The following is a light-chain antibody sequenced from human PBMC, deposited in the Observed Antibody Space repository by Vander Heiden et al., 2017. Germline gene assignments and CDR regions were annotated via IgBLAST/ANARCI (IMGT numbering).Light chain of an antibody. V-gene: IGLV2-14*01. Sequence: QSALTQPASVSGSPGQSITISCTATSSDVGGYNHVDWHQQHPGKAPKLMSYDVRNRPSGVSNRCSGYKSGNTASLTSAGLQAEDEADYYCSSYTSSSTYVFGTGTKVTVL. CDR1: SSDVGGYNH. CDR3: SSYTSSSTYV. CDR2: DVR. J-gene: IGLJ1*01.